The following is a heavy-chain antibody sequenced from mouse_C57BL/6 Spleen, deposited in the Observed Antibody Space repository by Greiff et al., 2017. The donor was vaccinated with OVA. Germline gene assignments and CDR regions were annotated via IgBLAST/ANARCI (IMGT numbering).Heavy chain of an antibody. CDR2: IDPETGGT. J-gene: IGHJ1*03. V-gene: IGHV1-15*01. CDR3: TRTPITTVNPYWYFDV. Sequence: VQLQQSGAELVRPGASVTLSCKASGYTFTDYEMHWVKQTPVHGLEWIGAIDPETGGTAYNQKFKGKAILTADKSSSTAYMELRSLTSEDSAVYYCTRTPITTVNPYWYFDVWGTGTTVTVSS. CDR1: GYTFTDYE. D-gene: IGHD1-1*01.